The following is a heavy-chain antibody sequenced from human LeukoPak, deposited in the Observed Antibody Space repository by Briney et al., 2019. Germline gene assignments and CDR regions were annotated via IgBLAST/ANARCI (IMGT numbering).Heavy chain of an antibody. Sequence: GGSLRLSCAASGPTFSSYEMNCARQAPGKGLEWVSYISIDGSTIYYADSVKGRFTISRDNAKNSLYLQMNGLRAEDTAVYYCARDPVATSRDGFSYPGADYWGQGTLVTVSS. V-gene: IGHV3-48*03. D-gene: IGHD5-12*01. J-gene: IGHJ4*02. CDR3: ARDPVATSRDGFSYPGADY. CDR1: GPTFSSYE. CDR2: ISIDGSTI.